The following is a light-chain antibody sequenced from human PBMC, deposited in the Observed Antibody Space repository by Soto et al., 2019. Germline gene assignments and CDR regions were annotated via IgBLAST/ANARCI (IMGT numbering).Light chain of an antibody. CDR2: ATS. CDR3: LQDYSYPRT. V-gene: IGKV1-6*01. CDR1: QDIRTE. Sequence: AIQMTQSPSSLSASVGDRVTITCRACQDIRTELGWYQQKPGNAPKLLIYATSILQSGVPSRFSGIGSGTDFTLTISSLQPEDFATYYCLQDYSYPRTFGXGTKVDIK. J-gene: IGKJ1*01.